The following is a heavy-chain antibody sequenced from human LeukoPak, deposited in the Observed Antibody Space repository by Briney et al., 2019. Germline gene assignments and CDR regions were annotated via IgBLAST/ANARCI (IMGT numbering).Heavy chain of an antibody. D-gene: IGHD6-6*01. J-gene: IGHJ5*01. V-gene: IGHV4-59*01. CDR2: IHDSGST. CDR1: GGSISSYY. Sequence: SSETLSLTCTVSGGSISSYYWGWIRQPPGKGLEWIGYIHDSGSTNYNPSLKSRVTISVDTSKNQFSLKLSYVTAADTAVYYCERVAYSSSSLWFDSWGQGTLVTVSS. CDR3: ERVAYSSSSLWFDS.